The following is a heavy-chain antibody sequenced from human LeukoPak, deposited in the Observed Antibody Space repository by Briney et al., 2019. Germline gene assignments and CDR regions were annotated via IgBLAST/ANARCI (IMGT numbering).Heavy chain of an antibody. J-gene: IGHJ5*02. V-gene: IGHV3-23*01. CDR1: GFTFTSYA. CDR2: ISGSGGST. Sequence: GGSLRLSCAASGFTFTSYAMSWVRQAPGKGLEWVSAISGSGGSTYYADSVKGRFTISRDNSKNTLYLQMNSLRAEDTAVYYCAKEKTKAMVRGKSNWFDPWGQGTLVTVSS. D-gene: IGHD3-10*01. CDR3: AKEKTKAMVRGKSNWFDP.